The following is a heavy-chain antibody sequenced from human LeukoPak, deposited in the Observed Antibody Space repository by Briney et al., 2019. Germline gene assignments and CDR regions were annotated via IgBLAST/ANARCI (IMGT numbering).Heavy chain of an antibody. D-gene: IGHD2-15*01. CDR3: AKGRGYCTGGSCYSDY. J-gene: IGHJ4*02. Sequence: GGSLRLSCTASGFTFSNYAMSWVRQAPGKGLEWVSTIGGSDGSTYDADSVKGRFTISRDNSKNTLYLQMNSLRVEDTAIYYCAKGRGYCTGGSCYSDYWGQGTLVTVSS. CDR2: IGGSDGST. CDR1: GFTFSNYA. V-gene: IGHV3-23*01.